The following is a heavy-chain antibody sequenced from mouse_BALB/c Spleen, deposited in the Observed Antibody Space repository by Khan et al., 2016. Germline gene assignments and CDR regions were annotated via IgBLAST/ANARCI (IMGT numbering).Heavy chain of an antibody. CDR1: GYTFTNYG. V-gene: IGHV9-3-1*01. CDR2: INTYSGES. J-gene: IGHJ1*01. Sequence: QIQLVQSGPELKKPGKTVKISCKASGYTFTNYGMNWVKQAPGKGLKWMGWINTYSGESKYADDFKGRFPFSLETSANTAYLQLNNLKNEDTATYYCARYRYYYSSSGYYDSWGEGTTGTVSS. D-gene: IGHD1-1*01. CDR3: ARYRYYYSSSGYYDS.